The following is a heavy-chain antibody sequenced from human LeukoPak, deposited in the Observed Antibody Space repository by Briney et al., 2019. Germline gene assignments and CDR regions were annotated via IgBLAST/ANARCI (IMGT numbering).Heavy chain of an antibody. D-gene: IGHD3-3*01. CDR1: GGSISSYY. CDR3: ARDPGPSTIFGVVIADDAFDI. Sequence: SETPSLTCTVSGGSISSYYWSWIRQPAGKGLEWIGRIYTSGSTNYNPSLKSRVTMSVDTSKNQFSLKLSSVTAADTAVYYCARDPGPSTIFGVVIADDAFDIWGQGTMVTVSS. J-gene: IGHJ3*02. CDR2: IYTSGST. V-gene: IGHV4-4*07.